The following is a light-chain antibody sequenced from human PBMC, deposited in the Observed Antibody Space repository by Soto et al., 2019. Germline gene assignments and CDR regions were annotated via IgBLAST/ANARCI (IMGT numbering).Light chain of an antibody. Sequence: ELVWTQSPGNLSLSPGEIAPLCCRASERVSETANSINLAWHQQKPGQPPRLLIYGASSRATAIPDRFSGSGSGTDFTLTISRLEPEDFAVYYCQQYGSSARITFGQGTRVEIK. V-gene: IGKV3-20*01. CDR1: ERVSETANSIN. CDR3: QQYGSSARIT. J-gene: IGKJ5*01. CDR2: GAS.